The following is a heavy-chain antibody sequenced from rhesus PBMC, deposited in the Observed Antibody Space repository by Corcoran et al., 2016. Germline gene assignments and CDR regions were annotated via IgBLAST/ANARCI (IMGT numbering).Heavy chain of an antibody. CDR3: ARDGNWNYFAY. J-gene: IGHJ4*01. D-gene: IGHD1-44*01. CDR2: IYGGSTST. CDR1: GGSISDSYR. Sequence: QVQLQESGPGVVKPSETLSLTCAVSGGSISDSYRWSCVLQPPGKGLEWIGDIYGGSTSTNYNPSLKSRVTISKDTSKNQFSLKLSSVTAADTAVYYCARDGNWNYFAYWGQGVLVTVSS. V-gene: IGHV4S10*01.